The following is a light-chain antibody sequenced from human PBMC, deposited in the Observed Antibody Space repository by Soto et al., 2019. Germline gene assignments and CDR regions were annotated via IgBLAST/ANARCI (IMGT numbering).Light chain of an antibody. V-gene: IGKV3-20*01. J-gene: IGKJ5*01. CDR3: QQHGSSPIT. CDR2: GAS. CDR1: QSVSSSY. Sequence: EIVLTQSPGTPSLSPGDRATLSCRASQSVSSSYLAWYQQKPGQTPRLLVYGASNRATGIPDRFSGSGSGTDFTLTISRLEPEDFAVYYCQQHGSSPITFGQGTRLEI.